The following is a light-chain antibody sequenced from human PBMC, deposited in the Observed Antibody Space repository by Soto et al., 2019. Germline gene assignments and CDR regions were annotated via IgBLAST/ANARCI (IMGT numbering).Light chain of an antibody. CDR3: CSFVSNTWV. CDR1: TNDLKNYNL. J-gene: IGLJ3*02. Sequence: ALTQPASVSGSPGQSITISCTGSTNDLKNYNLVSWYQHHPGRAPKLLIYEGNDRPSGVSDRFSGSKSGSSASLTISGLQAGDEADYYCCSFVSNTWVFGGGTKLTVL. CDR2: EGN. V-gene: IGLV2-23*01.